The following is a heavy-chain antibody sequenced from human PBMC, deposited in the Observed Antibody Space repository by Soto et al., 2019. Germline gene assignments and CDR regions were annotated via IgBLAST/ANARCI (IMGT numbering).Heavy chain of an antibody. CDR1: GYTLTELS. V-gene: IGHV1-24*01. Sequence: ASVKVSCKVSGYTLTELSMHWVRQAPGKGLEWMGGFDPEDGETIYAQKFQGRVTMTEDTSTDTAYMELSSLRSEDTAVYYCATEGEAQWLVGSYFDYWGQGTLVTVSS. CDR3: ATEGEAQWLVGSYFDY. J-gene: IGHJ4*02. D-gene: IGHD6-19*01. CDR2: FDPEDGET.